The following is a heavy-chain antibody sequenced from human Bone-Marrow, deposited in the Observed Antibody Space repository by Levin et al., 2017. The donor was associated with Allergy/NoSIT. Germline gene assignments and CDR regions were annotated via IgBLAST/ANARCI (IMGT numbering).Heavy chain of an antibody. V-gene: IGHV4-59*01. CDR1: GGSISGFF. CDR3: ARAPIAAGFHFDY. J-gene: IGHJ4*02. D-gene: IGHD6-13*01. Sequence: SETLSLTCTVSGGSISGFFWGWIRQPPGKGLEWIGYIYYRGSTNYNPSLKSRVSMSVDTSKNQLSLRLDSVTAADTAVYFCARAPIAAGFHFDYWGQGTLVTVSS. CDR2: IYYRGST.